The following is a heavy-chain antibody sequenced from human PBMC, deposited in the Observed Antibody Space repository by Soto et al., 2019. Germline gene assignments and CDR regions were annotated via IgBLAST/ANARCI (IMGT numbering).Heavy chain of an antibody. CDR3: VRSGTSSGRFSDY. J-gene: IGHJ4*02. CDR2: IYPSDSDI. D-gene: IGHD2-15*01. Sequence: HGESLKISCKGSGYTFTSYWIGWVRQMPGEGLEWMGVIYPSDSDIRYSPSFQGKVTISADKSITTAYLQWSSLKAADTAMYYCVRSGTSSGRFSDYWGQGTLVTVLL. CDR1: GYTFTSYW. V-gene: IGHV5-51*01.